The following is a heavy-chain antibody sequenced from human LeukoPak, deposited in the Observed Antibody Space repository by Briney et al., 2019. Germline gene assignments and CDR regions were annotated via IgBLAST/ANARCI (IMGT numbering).Heavy chain of an antibody. Sequence: GGSLRLSCAASGFTFSSDWMHWVRQDPGKGLVWVSRINSDGTTTNYADSVKGRFTISRDNSKNTLYLQMNNLRAEDTALYYCAKGSLPLAGRGCFDPWGQGTLVTVSS. V-gene: IGHV3-74*01. D-gene: IGHD6-19*01. CDR2: INSDGTTT. CDR1: GFTFSSDW. J-gene: IGHJ5*02. CDR3: AKGSLPLAGRGCFDP.